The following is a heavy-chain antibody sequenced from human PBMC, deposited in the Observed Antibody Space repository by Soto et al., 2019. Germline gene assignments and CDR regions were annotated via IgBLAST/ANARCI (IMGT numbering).Heavy chain of an antibody. CDR1: GFTFRSYV. J-gene: IGHJ1*01. D-gene: IGHD3-16*01. CDR2: TSYDGSDK. CDR3: ARWGTTGGLEV. V-gene: IGHV3-30*19. Sequence: QVQLVESGGGVVQPGTSLRVSCVGSGFTFRSYVIHWVRQAPGKGLEWVALTSYDGSDKYYDDSVRGRFTISRDNSRNTVDLQMDSVRLEDTALYYCARWGTTGGLEVWGQGNVVSVSS.